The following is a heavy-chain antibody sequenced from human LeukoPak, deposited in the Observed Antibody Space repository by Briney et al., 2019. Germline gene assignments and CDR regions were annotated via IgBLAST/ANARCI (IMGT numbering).Heavy chain of an antibody. V-gene: IGHV4-61*01. CDR2: TYYSGST. Sequence: SETLSLTCNVSGGSVSSGNYYWSWIRQPPGEGLEWIGYTYYSGSTNYNPSLKSRVTISVDTSKNQFSLRLSSVTAADTAVYFCASLPTVNTFDCWGQGTLVTVSS. J-gene: IGHJ4*02. CDR3: ASLPTVNTFDC. CDR1: GGSVSSGNYY. D-gene: IGHD4-17*01.